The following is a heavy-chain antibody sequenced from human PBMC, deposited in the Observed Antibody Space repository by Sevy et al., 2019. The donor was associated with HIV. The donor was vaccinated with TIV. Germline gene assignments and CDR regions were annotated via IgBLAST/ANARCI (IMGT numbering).Heavy chain of an antibody. CDR3: AKDLTGRYTSSSGDFDY. Sequence: GGSLRLSCAASGFTFSNYGMHWVRQAPGKGLEWVALIRYDASTKYYKDSLKGRFTVSRDNAKNILYLQMNSLRPEDTAVYYCAKDLTGRYTSSSGDFDYWGQGTLVTVSS. CDR2: IRYDASTK. J-gene: IGHJ4*02. V-gene: IGHV3-30*02. CDR1: GFTFSNYG. D-gene: IGHD6-6*01.